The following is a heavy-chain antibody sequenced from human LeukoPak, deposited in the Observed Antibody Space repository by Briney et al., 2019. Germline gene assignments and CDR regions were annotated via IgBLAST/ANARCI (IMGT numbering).Heavy chain of an antibody. V-gene: IGHV4-38-2*02. J-gene: IGHJ4*02. D-gene: IGHD6-6*01. CDR1: GYSISSGNY. CDR3: ARGVARSSKFHFSYYFDY. Sequence: SETLSLTCTVSGYSISSGNYWDWIRQPPGKGLEWIGSIYHSGSTYYNPSLKSRVTISVDTSKNQFSLKLSSVTAADTAVYYCARGVARSSKFHFSYYFDYWGQGTLVTVSS. CDR2: IYHSGST.